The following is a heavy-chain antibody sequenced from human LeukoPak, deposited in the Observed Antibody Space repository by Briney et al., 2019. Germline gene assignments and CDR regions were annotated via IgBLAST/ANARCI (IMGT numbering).Heavy chain of an antibody. J-gene: IGHJ6*02. Sequence: SGGSLRLSCAAPGFTFSSYSMNWVRQAPGKGLEWVSSISSSSSYIYYADSVKGRFTISRDNAKNSLYLQMNSLRAEDTAVYYCARDPVYYDSSGYYNYGMDVWGQGTTVTVSS. CDR2: ISSSSSYI. CDR3: ARDPVYYDSSGYYNYGMDV. V-gene: IGHV3-21*01. CDR1: GFTFSSYS. D-gene: IGHD3-22*01.